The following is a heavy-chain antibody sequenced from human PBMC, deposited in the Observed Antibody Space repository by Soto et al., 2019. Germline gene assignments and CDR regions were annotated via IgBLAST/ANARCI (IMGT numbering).Heavy chain of an antibody. CDR1: GGSISSYS. V-gene: IGHV4-39*01. CDR3: ARLQGYCIDTRCSGPYALDV. J-gene: IGHJ6*02. D-gene: IGHD2-2*01. CDR2: FYYSGST. Sequence: SETLSLTCTVSGGSISSYSWGWIRQPPGKGPEWIGTFYYSGSTYYNPSLKSRVTISVDTTKNQFFLKLNSVTAADTAVYYCARLQGYCIDTRCSGPYALDVWGQGTTVTVSS.